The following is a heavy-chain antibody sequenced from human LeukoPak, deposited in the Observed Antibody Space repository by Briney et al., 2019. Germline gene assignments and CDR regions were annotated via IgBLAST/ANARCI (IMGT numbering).Heavy chain of an antibody. CDR1: GGTFSSYA. CDR2: IIPIFGTA. CDR3: ARGDIVVVPAGYYYYYMDV. J-gene: IGHJ6*03. Sequence: GASVKVSCKASGGTFSSYAISWVRQAPGQGLEWMGGIIPIFGTANYAQKFQGRVTITTDESTSTAYMELNSLRSEDTAVYYCARGDIVVVPAGYYYYYMDVWGKGTTVTVSS. D-gene: IGHD2-2*01. V-gene: IGHV1-69*05.